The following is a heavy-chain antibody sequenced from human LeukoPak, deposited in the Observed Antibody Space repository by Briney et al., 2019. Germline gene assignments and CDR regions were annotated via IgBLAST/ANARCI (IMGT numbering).Heavy chain of an antibody. D-gene: IGHD3/OR15-3a*01. J-gene: IGHJ3*02. CDR2: MSPNSGDA. CDR1: GYTFTNYA. Sequence: ASVKVSCKASGYTFTNYAIIWVRQATGHGLEWMGWMSPNSGDALYAQNFQGRVTITRDTSISTAYMGLSSLRSDDTAVYYCARNLDGLNIWGQGTMITVSS. V-gene: IGHV1-8*03. CDR3: ARNLDGLNI.